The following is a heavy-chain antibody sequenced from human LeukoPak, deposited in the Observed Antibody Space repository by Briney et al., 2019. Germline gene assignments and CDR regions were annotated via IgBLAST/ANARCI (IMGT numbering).Heavy chain of an antibody. D-gene: IGHD2-2*01. CDR1: GGSISSYY. CDR3: ARGIYCSSTSCYYYYYYMDV. V-gene: IGHV4-4*07. Sequence: PSETLSLTCTVSGGSISSYYWSWIRQPAGKGLEWIGRISTSGSTNYNPSLKSRVTMSVDTSKNQFSLKLSSVTAADTAVYYCARGIYCSSTSCYYYYYYMDVWGKGTTVTVSS. J-gene: IGHJ6*03. CDR2: ISTSGST.